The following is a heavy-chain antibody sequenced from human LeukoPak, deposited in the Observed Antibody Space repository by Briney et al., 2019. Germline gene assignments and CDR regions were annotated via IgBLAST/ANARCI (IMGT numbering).Heavy chain of an antibody. CDR3: ARIHGDYVLDSEYYFDY. Sequence: GGSLRLSCTVSGFTLSSYEMSWIRQAPGKGLEWVSSISSSSSYIYYADSVKGRFTISRDNAKNSLYLQMNSLRAEDTAVYYCARIHGDYVLDSEYYFDYWGQGTLVTVSS. V-gene: IGHV3-21*01. D-gene: IGHD4-17*01. CDR1: GFTLSSYE. CDR2: ISSSSSYI. J-gene: IGHJ4*02.